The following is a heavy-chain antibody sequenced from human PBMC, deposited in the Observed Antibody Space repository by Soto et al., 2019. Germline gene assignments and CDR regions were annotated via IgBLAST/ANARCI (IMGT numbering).Heavy chain of an antibody. CDR3: ARESGGATAPLDYYYFHIDV. CDR2: INPNSGVT. V-gene: IGHV1-2*04. J-gene: IGHJ6*03. CDR1: GDTFTGYY. D-gene: IGHD5-12*01. Sequence: QVQLVQSGAEVKKPGASVTVSCRASGDTFTGYYMHWVRQAPGQGLEWMGWINPNSGVTKYAQKFQGWVTMTRDTSIRTVYMELSRLRSDDTAVYYWARESGGATAPLDYYYFHIDVWGTGTTVTVSS.